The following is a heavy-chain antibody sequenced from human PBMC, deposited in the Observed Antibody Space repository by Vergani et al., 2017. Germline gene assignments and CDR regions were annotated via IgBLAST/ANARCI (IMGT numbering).Heavy chain of an antibody. J-gene: IGHJ4*02. D-gene: IGHD3-9*01. CDR1: GFTFSSYA. V-gene: IGHV3-23*01. Sequence: EVQLLESGGGVVQPGRSLRLSCAASGFTFSSYAMSWVRQAPGKGLEWVSAISGSGGSTYYADSVQGRFTISRDNSKNTLYLQMNSLRAEDTAVYYCAKSWYFDWLYHYFDYWGQGTLVTVSS. CDR2: ISGSGGST. CDR3: AKSWYFDWLYHYFDY.